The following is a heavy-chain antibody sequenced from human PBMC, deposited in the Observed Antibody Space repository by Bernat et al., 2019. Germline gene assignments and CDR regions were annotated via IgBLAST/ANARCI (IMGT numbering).Heavy chain of an antibody. J-gene: IGHJ4*02. V-gene: IGHV3-49*03. CDR2: IRSKAYGGTT. CDR1: GFTFGDYA. Sequence: EVQLVESGGGLVQPGRSLRLSCTASGFTFGDYAMSWFRQAPGKGLEWVGCIRSKAYGGTTEYAASVKGRFTISRDDSKSIAYLQMNSLKTEDTAVYYCTRGLVRSSWVTPFVYWGQGTPVTVSS. D-gene: IGHD6-13*01. CDR3: TRGLVRSSWVTPFVY.